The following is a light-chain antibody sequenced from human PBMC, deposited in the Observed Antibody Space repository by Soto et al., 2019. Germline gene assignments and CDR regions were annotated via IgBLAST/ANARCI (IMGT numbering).Light chain of an antibody. V-gene: IGLV7-46*01. J-gene: IGLJ3*02. CDR2: DTS. CDR3: LLSXXXAXXWV. CDR1: TGAVTSGHY. Sequence: QAVVTQEPSLTVSPGGTVTLTCGSSTGAVTSGHYPYWFQQKPGQAPRTLIYDTSNKHSWTPARFSGSLLGGKADLTLSGXXXXDEXEYYCLLSXXXAXXWVFGGGT.